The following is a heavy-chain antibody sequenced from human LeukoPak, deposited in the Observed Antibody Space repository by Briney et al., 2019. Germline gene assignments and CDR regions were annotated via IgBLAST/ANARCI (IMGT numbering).Heavy chain of an antibody. D-gene: IGHD3-22*01. Sequence: GGSLRLSYAASGFTFSSYDMHWVRQATGKGLEWVSAIGTAGDTYCPGSVKGRFTISRENAKNSLYLQMNSLRAGDTAVYCCARALKSGSSDYYSDAFDIWGQGTMVTVS. CDR3: ARALKSGSSDYYSDAFDI. CDR2: IGTAGDT. CDR1: GFTFSSYD. J-gene: IGHJ3*02. V-gene: IGHV3-13*01.